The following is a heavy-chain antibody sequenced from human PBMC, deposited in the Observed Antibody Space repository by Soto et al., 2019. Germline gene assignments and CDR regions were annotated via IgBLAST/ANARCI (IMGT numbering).Heavy chain of an antibody. Sequence: QVQLVASGGGVVQPGRSLRLSCAASGFTFSGYAMHWVRQAPGKGLEWVAATSYDENYKYYADSVKGRFTISRDNSKNTVFLQMNSLRTEDTAVYYCARQGGSSGIWYFDYWGQGSLVTVSS. CDR2: TSYDENYK. CDR1: GFTFSGYA. D-gene: IGHD6-6*01. CDR3: ARQGGSSGIWYFDY. V-gene: IGHV3-30*04. J-gene: IGHJ4*02.